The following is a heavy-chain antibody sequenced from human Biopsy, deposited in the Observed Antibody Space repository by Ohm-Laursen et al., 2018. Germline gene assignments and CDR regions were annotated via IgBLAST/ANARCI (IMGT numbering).Heavy chain of an antibody. J-gene: IGHJ6*02. Sequence: SLRLSFSASGFTFPSYEMNWVRQASGKGLEWVANIHYTGSPIYYVDSVMGRFTISRDNGEYSLFLQMNSLRVDDTAVYYFARRIPLYGMDVWGQGTTVTVSS. CDR2: IHYTGSPI. CDR3: ARRIPLYGMDV. V-gene: IGHV3-48*03. CDR1: GFTFPSYE. D-gene: IGHD2-2*02.